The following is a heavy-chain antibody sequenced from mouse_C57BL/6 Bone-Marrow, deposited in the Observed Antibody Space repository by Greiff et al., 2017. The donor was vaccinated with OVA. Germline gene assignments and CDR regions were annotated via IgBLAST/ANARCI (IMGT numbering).Heavy chain of an antibody. J-gene: IGHJ2*01. Sequence: QVQLQQSGPELVKPGASVKISCKASGYTFTSYWMQWVKQRPGQGLEWIGEIDPSDSYTNYNQKFKGKATLTVDTSSSTAYMQLSSLTSEDSAVYYCARRGTYYSNSEGYWGQGTTLTVSS. CDR1: GYTFTSYW. D-gene: IGHD2-5*01. CDR3: ARRGTYYSNSEGY. CDR2: IDPSDSYT. V-gene: IGHV1-50*01.